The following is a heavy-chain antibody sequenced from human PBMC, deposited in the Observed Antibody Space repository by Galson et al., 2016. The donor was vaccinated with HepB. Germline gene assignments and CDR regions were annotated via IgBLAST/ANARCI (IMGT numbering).Heavy chain of an antibody. D-gene: IGHD2-21*02. CDR1: GFTFSSYG. J-gene: IGHJ4*02. Sequence: SLRLSCAASGFTFSSYGFHWVRQAPDKGLELVSPISGSGRSTYYADSVKGRYAISRDNSKNTLYLQMSSLRAEDTALYYCAKVDCGGDCKRFDYWGQGTLVTVSS. CDR2: ISGSGRST. CDR3: AKVDCGGDCKRFDY. V-gene: IGHV3-23*01.